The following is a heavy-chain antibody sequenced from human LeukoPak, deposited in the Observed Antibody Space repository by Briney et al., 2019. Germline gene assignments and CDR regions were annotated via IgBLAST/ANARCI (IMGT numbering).Heavy chain of an antibody. J-gene: IGHJ4*02. D-gene: IGHD4-17*01. V-gene: IGHV1-2*06. CDR1: GYTFTGYY. Sequence: ASVKVSCKASGYTFTGYYMHWVRQAPGQGLEWMGRINPNSGGTNYAQKFQGRVTMTRDTSISTAYMELSRLRSDDTAVYYCARDIESSTTVTTSGYWGQGTLVTVSS. CDR2: INPNSGGT. CDR3: ARDIESSTTVTTSGY.